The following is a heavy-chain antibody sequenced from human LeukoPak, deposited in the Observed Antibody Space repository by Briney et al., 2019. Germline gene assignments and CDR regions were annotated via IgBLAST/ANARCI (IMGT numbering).Heavy chain of an antibody. J-gene: IGHJ4*02. CDR3: ANLHYGSGSVSDF. D-gene: IGHD3-10*01. Sequence: GESLKISCKGSGYNFISWVRQTPGKGLEWMGRIDPSDSYATYNPSFQGHVTISADKSISTAYLQWSSLKASDTAMYYCANLHYGSGSVSDFWGQRTLVTVSS. CDR1: GYNF. V-gene: IGHV5-10-1*01. CDR2: IDPSDSYA.